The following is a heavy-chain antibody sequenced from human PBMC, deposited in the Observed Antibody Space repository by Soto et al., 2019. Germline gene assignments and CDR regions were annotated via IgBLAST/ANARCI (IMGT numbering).Heavy chain of an antibody. Sequence: XSVKVSYKVSGYTLTELSMHWLRHTPGKGLEWMGGFDPEDGETIYAQKLQGRVTMTTDTSTSTAYMELRSLRSDDTAVYYCARATDWLPNWFDPWGQGTLVTVSS. V-gene: IGHV1-24*01. CDR1: GYTLTELS. D-gene: IGHD5-12*01. J-gene: IGHJ5*02. CDR2: FDPEDGET. CDR3: ARATDWLPNWFDP.